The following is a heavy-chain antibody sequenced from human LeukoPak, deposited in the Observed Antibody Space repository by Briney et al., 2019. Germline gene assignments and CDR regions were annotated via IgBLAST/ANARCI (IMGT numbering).Heavy chain of an antibody. V-gene: IGHV1-46*03. CDR1: GYTFTSYY. Sequence: ASVKVSCRASGYTFTSYYMHWVRQAPGQGLEWVGIINPSGGSTSYAQKFQGRVTMTRDTSTSTVYMELSSLRSEDTAVYYCASSIKTTVGYFDYWGQGTLVTVSS. J-gene: IGHJ4*02. D-gene: IGHD4-11*01. CDR2: INPSGGST. CDR3: ASSIKTTVGYFDY.